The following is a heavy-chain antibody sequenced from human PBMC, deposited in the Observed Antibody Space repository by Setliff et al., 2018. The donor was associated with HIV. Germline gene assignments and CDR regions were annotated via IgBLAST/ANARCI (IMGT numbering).Heavy chain of an antibody. CDR1: GGSFRGYY. V-gene: IGHV4-34*01. CDR3: ARGSYYDTSGYRPGYFDY. D-gene: IGHD3-22*01. Sequence: SETLSLTCAVCGGSFRGYYWTWIRQFPGKGLEWIGDIDHIGRTNYNPSLKSRATISVYTTKNQFLLKLRSVTAADTAVYYCARGSYYDTSGYRPGYFDYWGQETLVTVSS. CDR2: IDHIGRT. J-gene: IGHJ4*02.